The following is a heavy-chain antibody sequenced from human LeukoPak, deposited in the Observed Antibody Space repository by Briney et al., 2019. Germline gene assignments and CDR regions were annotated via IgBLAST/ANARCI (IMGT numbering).Heavy chain of an antibody. CDR2: ISAYNGNT. J-gene: IGHJ6*03. CDR3: ARVNIRQSYYYYYMDV. CDR1: GYTFTSYG. V-gene: IGHV1-18*01. D-gene: IGHD4-17*01. Sequence: ASVNVSCKASGYTFTSYGISWVRQAPGQGLEWMGWISAYNGNTNYAQKLQGRVTMTTDTSTSTAYMELRSLRSDDTAVYYCARVNIRQSYYYYYMDVWGKGTTVTVSS.